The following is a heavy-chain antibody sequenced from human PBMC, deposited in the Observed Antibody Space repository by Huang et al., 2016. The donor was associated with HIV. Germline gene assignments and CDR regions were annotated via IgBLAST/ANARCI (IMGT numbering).Heavy chain of an antibody. D-gene: IGHD3-16*02. Sequence: QVHLVQSGVDVKKPGASVKVSCKASDYTFTKYGVSWVRQAPGQGLEWMGWINTYNGNTNYAQKFQGRVTMTTDKSTNTAYMELGSLRYDETAVYYCARDRVPAVRYYYGMDVWGQGTTVTVTS. CDR3: ARDRVPAVRYYYGMDV. CDR1: DYTFTKYG. CDR2: INTYNGNT. V-gene: IGHV1-18*04. J-gene: IGHJ6*02.